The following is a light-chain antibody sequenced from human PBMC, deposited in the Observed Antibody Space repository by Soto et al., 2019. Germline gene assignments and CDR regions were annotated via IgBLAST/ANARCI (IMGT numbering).Light chain of an antibody. Sequence: EIVLTQSPGTLSLSPGERATLSCRASQSVSSSYLAWYQHKPGQAPRLLIYGASTRATGIPDRFSGSGSGTDFTLTISRLEPEDFAAYFCQQFGSPFTFGPGTKVDLK. CDR1: QSVSSSY. J-gene: IGKJ3*01. CDR2: GAS. CDR3: QQFGSPFT. V-gene: IGKV3-20*01.